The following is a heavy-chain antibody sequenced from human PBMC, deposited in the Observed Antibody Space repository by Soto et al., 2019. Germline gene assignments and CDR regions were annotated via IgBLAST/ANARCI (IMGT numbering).Heavy chain of an antibody. CDR2: ISYDGSNK. J-gene: IGHJ3*02. CDR1: GFTFSSYA. D-gene: IGHD2-15*01. Sequence: QVRLVESGGGVVQPGRSLRLSCAASGFTFSSYAMHWVRQAPGKGLEWVAVISYDGSNKYYADSVKGRFTISRDNSKNTLYLLMNSLRAEDTAVYYCARDGEEVVAATPPSDDAFDIWGQGTMVTVSS. CDR3: ARDGEEVVAATPPSDDAFDI. V-gene: IGHV3-30-3*01.